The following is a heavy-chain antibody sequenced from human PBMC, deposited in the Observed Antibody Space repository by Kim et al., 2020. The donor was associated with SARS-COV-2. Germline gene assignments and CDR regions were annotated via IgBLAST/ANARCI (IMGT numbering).Heavy chain of an antibody. V-gene: IGHV3-9*01. CDR3: AKGAEDIVVVGWVDP. D-gene: IGHD2-2*01. CDR1: GFTFDDYA. Sequence: GGSLRLSCAASGFTFDDYAMHWVRQAPGKGLEWVSGISWNSGSIGFADSVKGRFTISRDNAKNSLYLQMKSLRAEDTALYYCAKGAEDIVVVGWVDPWGQGTLVTVSS. J-gene: IGHJ5*02. CDR2: ISWNSGSI.